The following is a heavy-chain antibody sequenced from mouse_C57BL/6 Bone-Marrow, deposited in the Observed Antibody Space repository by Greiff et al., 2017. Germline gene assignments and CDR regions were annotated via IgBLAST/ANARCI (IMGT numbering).Heavy chain of an antibody. V-gene: IGHV1-61*01. CDR3: ARTYYYASSSDY. D-gene: IGHD1-1*01. J-gene: IGHJ2*01. CDR2: IHPSDSET. CDR1: GYTFTSYW. Sequence: VQLQQPGAELVRPGSSVKLSCKASGYTFTSYWMDWVKQRPGQGLEWIGNIHPSDSETHYNQKFKDKATLTVDKASNTAYMQLSSLTSEDSAVDYWARTYYYASSSDYWGQGTTLTVSS.